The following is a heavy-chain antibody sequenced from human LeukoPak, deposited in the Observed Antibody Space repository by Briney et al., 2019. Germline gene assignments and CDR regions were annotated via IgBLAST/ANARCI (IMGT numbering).Heavy chain of an antibody. CDR1: GGSISRFSYY. V-gene: IGHV4-39*01. CDR3: ARATPPRSYEYGDSRSFDY. J-gene: IGHJ4*02. CDR2: IFYSGSA. D-gene: IGHD4-17*01. Sequence: SETLSLTCTVFGGSISRFSYYWGWIRQPRGKGLEWIGSIFYSGSANYNPSLKSRVTISLDTSKNQFSLKLTSLTAADTAVYYCARATPPRSYEYGDSRSFDYWGQGTLVTVSS.